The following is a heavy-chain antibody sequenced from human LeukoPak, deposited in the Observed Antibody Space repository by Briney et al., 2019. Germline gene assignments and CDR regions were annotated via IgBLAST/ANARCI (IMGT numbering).Heavy chain of an antibody. CDR3: ARSRGRNWFDP. CDR1: GGSFSGYY. D-gene: IGHD6-13*01. Sequence: SETLSHTCAVYGGSFSGYYWSWIRQPPGKGLEWIGEINHSGSTNSNPSLKSRVTISVDTSKNQFSLKLSSVTAADTAVYYCARSRGRNWFDPWGQGTLVTVSS. V-gene: IGHV4-34*01. CDR2: INHSGST. J-gene: IGHJ5*02.